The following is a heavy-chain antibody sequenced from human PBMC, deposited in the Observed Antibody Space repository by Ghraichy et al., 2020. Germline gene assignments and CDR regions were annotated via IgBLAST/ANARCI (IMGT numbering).Heavy chain of an antibody. CDR1: TGSLSEYF. J-gene: IGHJ5*01. CDR3: AIGLRETTFAFDS. V-gene: IGHV4-34*01. CDR2: IRHTGSP. D-gene: IGHD1-1*01. Sequence: SETLSLTCHASTGSLSEYFFTWIRQPPGGGLEWIGDIRHTGSPVYQPSLMSRLSISADRSRRQFFLSLDSVTSADSALYFCAIGLRETTFAFDSWGQGTLVTVSS.